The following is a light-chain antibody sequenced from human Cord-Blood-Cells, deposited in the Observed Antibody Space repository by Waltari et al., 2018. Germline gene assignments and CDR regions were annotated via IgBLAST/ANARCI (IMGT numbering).Light chain of an antibody. J-gene: IGLJ1*01. V-gene: IGLV2-23*01. CDR1: SSDVGSYNL. CDR3: CSYAGSSTYV. Sequence: QSALTQPASVSGSPGQSITISCTGTSSDVGSYNLVSWYQQHPGKAPKLMIYEGRKRPLGVSYRLSGSKVCNTASLKNSWLQAEDEADYYCCSYAGSSTYVFGTGTKVTVL. CDR2: EGR.